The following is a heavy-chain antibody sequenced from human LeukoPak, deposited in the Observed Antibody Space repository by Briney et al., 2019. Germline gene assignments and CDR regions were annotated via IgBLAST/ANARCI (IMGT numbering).Heavy chain of an antibody. J-gene: IGHJ4*02. V-gene: IGHV3-15*01. D-gene: IGHD3-3*01. Sequence: GGSLRLSCAASGFTFSNVWMSWVRQAPGKGLEWVGRIKNTADGGTTDYAAPVKGRFSISRDDSKNTWFLQMNSLKTEDTAVYYCTTVGPKTYFDFWAPLYWGQGTLLTVSS. CDR1: GFTFSNVW. CDR2: IKNTADGGTT. CDR3: TTVGPKTYFDFWAPLY.